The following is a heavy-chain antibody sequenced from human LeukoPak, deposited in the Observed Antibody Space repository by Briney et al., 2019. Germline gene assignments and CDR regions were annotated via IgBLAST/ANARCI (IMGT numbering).Heavy chain of an antibody. D-gene: IGHD4-17*01. Sequence: SETLSLTCSVSGASISRGSYYWSCIRQPAGKGLECIGRIFTTWTTEYNPSLKSRATISIDTSKNQFSLKLTSATAADTAVYYCARVNWISDGDYIYYMDVWGKGTTVTVSS. CDR2: IFTTWTT. CDR1: GASISRGSYY. CDR3: ARVNWISDGDYIYYMDV. V-gene: IGHV4-61*02. J-gene: IGHJ6*03.